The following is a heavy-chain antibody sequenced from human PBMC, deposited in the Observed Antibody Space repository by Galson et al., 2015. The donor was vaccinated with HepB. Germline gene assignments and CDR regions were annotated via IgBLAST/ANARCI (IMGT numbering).Heavy chain of an antibody. CDR1: GFTFSSYG. V-gene: IGHV3-33*06. D-gene: IGHD3-16*01. Sequence: SLRLSCAVSGFTFSSYGMHWVRQAPGKGLEWVAVIWYDGSNKYYADSVKGRFTISRDNSKNTLYLQMNSLRAEDTAVYYCAKEGYEPYFDLWGRGTLVTVSS. J-gene: IGHJ2*01. CDR2: IWYDGSNK. CDR3: AKEGYEPYFDL.